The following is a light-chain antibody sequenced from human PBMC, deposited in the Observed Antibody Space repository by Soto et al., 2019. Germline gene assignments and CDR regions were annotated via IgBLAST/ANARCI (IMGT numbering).Light chain of an antibody. V-gene: IGLV2-14*01. Sequence: QSVLTQPASVSGSPGQSITISCTGTSSDVGGYNYVSWYQQHPGKAAKLMIYEVSNRPSGVSNRFSGSKSGNTASLTISGLQADDEAVYYCGSYTTINTLVVFGGGTKLTVL. CDR2: EVS. J-gene: IGLJ2*01. CDR1: SSDVGGYNY. CDR3: GSYTTINTLVV.